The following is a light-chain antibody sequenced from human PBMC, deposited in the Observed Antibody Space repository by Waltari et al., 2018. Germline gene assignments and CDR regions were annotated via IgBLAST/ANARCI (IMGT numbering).Light chain of an antibody. V-gene: IGKV1-39*01. CDR3: PQSYSTLMYT. Sequence: DIQMTQSPSSLSAAVGDRVTITLRASQSISSYLNWYQQKPGTAPKLLIYAASSLHSGVPSRFSGSGSGTDFTLTISSLHPEAFATYFCPQSYSTLMYTFGHGTKLEIK. CDR2: AAS. J-gene: IGKJ2*01. CDR1: QSISSY.